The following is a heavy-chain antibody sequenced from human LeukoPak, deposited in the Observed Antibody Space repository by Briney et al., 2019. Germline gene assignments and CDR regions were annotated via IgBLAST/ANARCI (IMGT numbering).Heavy chain of an antibody. V-gene: IGHV4-59*02. CDR3: GRFGELGLWAFDI. Sequence: SETLSLTCTVSGVSVSSYYWSWIRQPPGKGLEWIGYIYYSGSTNYNPSLKSRVTISVDTSKNQFSLKLSSVTAADTAVYYCGRFGELGLWAFDIWGQGTMVTVSS. CDR2: IYYSGST. J-gene: IGHJ3*02. D-gene: IGHD3-10*01. CDR1: GVSVSSYY.